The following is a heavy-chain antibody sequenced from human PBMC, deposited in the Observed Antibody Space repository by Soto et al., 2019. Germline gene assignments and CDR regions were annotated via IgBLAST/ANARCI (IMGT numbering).Heavy chain of an antibody. Sequence: GGSLRLSCAASGFTFSNFGMHWVRQAPGKGLEWMTTISHDGTNKYYADFVKGRFTISRDNSKNTLYLETNSLRAEDTAVYYCVKGRDVIWWGNRPTAPCFDYCGQGTLVTGYS. CDR3: VKGRDVIWWGNRPTAPCFDY. D-gene: IGHD3-16*01. CDR1: GFTFSNFG. CDR2: ISHDGTNK. V-gene: IGHV3-30*18. J-gene: IGHJ4*02.